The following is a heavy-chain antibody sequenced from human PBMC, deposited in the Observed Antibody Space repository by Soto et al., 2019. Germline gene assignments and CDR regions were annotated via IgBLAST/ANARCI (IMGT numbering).Heavy chain of an antibody. J-gene: IGHJ4*02. CDR3: ARVPDCSSSGCYSYFDI. CDR1: GFTLSDYY. Sequence: EVQLVESGGGLVQPGGSLSLTCAASGFTLSDYYMHWARQAPGKGLVWVSRISNDGSNTDYADSVKGRFTISRDNAKNTMHLQMNSLRAEDTAVYYCARVPDCSSSGCYSYFDIWGQGTLVTVSS. V-gene: IGHV3-74*01. D-gene: IGHD2-2*01. CDR2: ISNDGSNT.